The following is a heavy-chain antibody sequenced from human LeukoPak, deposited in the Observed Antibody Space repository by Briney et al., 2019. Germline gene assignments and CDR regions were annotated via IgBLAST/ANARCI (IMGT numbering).Heavy chain of an antibody. J-gene: IGHJ3*02. CDR3: ARRDTAMDAFDI. CDR2: IYYSGST. CDR1: GGSISSYY. V-gene: IGHV4-59*08. Sequence: PPETLSLTCTVSGGSISSYYWSWIRQPPGKGLEWIGYIYYSGSTNYNPSLKSRVTISVDTSKNQFSLKLSSVTAADTAVYYCARRDTAMDAFDIWGQGTMVTVSS. D-gene: IGHD5-18*01.